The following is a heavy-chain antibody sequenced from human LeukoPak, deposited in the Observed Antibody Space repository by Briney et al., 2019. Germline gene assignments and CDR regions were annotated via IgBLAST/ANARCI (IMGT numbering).Heavy chain of an antibody. CDR3: AKVAEYSSSSGPFDI. CDR2: IIGMGGST. Sequence: AGGSLRLSWAASGFTFSSDAISWVRQAPGKGLEWVACIIGMGGSTYYADSVKGRFTISRDNSKNTLYLQMNSLRAEDTAVYYCAKVAEYSSSSGPFDIWGQGTMVTVSS. J-gene: IGHJ3*02. V-gene: IGHV3-23*01. D-gene: IGHD6-6*01. CDR1: GFTFSSDA.